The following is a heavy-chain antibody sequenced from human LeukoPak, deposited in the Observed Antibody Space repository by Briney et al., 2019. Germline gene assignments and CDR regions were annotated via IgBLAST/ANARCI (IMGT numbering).Heavy chain of an antibody. Sequence: SVKVSCKASGGTFSSYAISWVRQAPGQGLEWMGGIIPIFGTTNYAQKFQGRVTITADKSTSTAYMELSSLRSEDTAVYYCARARPYYDILTVGGAFDIWGQGTMVTVSS. CDR3: ARARPYYDILTVGGAFDI. J-gene: IGHJ3*02. CDR2: IIPIFGTT. V-gene: IGHV1-69*06. CDR1: GGTFSSYA. D-gene: IGHD3-9*01.